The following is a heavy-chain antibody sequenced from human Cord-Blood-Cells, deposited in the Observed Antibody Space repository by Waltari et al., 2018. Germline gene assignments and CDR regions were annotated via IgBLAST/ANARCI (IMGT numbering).Heavy chain of an antibody. J-gene: IGHJ4*02. CDR1: GYTFTGYD. CDR3: AREYSSSFDY. V-gene: IGHV1-2*02. D-gene: IGHD6-6*01. Sequence: QVQLVQSGAEVKKPGASGKVSSTAPGYTFTGYDMHWVRQAPGQGLEWMGWINPNSGGTNYAQKFQGRVTMTRDTSISTAYMELSRLRSDDTAVYYCAREYSSSFDYWGQGTLVTVSS. CDR2: INPNSGGT.